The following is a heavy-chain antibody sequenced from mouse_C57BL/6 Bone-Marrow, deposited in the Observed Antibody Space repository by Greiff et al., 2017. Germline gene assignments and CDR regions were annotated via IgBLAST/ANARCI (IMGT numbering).Heavy chain of an antibody. D-gene: IGHD1-1*01. CDR1: GYTFTSYG. Sequence: VQLQESGAELARPGASVKLSCKASGYTFTSYGISWVKQRTGQGLEWIGEIYPRSGNTYYNEKFKGKATLTADKSSSTAYMELRSLTSADSAVYFCARNYYPFAYWGQGTLVTVSA. J-gene: IGHJ3*01. CDR3: ARNYYPFAY. CDR2: IYPRSGNT. V-gene: IGHV1-81*01.